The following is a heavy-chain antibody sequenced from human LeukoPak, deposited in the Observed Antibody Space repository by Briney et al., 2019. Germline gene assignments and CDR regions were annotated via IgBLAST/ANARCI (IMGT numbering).Heavy chain of an antibody. CDR3: AREGITAAADY. CDR2: IGSSGSTI. D-gene: IGHD6-13*01. V-gene: IGHV3-11*04. J-gene: IGHJ4*02. CDR1: GFTFSDYY. Sequence: GGSLRLSCAASGFTFSDYYMSWIRQAPGKGLECVSYIGSSGSTIYYADSVKGRFTISRDNAKNSLYLQLNSLRAEDTAVYYCAREGITAAADYWGQGTLVTVSS.